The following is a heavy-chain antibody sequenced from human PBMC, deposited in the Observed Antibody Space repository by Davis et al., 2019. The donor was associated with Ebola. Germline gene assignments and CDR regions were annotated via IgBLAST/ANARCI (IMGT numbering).Heavy chain of an antibody. Sequence: SVKVSCKASGGTFSSYAISWVRQVPGQGLEWMGGIIPIFGTANYAQKFQGRVTITADKSTSTAYMELSSLRSEDTAVYYCARRIAVAGSAVGTFDYWGQGTLVTVSS. V-gene: IGHV1-69*06. D-gene: IGHD6-19*01. J-gene: IGHJ4*02. CDR2: IIPIFGTA. CDR1: GGTFSSYA. CDR3: ARRIAVAGSAVGTFDY.